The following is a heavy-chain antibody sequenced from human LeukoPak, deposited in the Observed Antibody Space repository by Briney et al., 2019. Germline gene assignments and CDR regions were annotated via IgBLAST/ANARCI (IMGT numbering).Heavy chain of an antibody. J-gene: IGHJ3*02. CDR3: AIDGTTADAFDI. Sequence: ASVKVSCTASGYTFTSYDINWVRQATGQGLEWMGWMNPNSGNTGYAQKFQGRVTMTRNTSISTAYMELSSLRSEDTAVYYCAIDGTTADAFDIWGQGTMVTVSS. D-gene: IGHD4-17*01. V-gene: IGHV1-8*01. CDR2: MNPNSGNT. CDR1: GYTFTSYD.